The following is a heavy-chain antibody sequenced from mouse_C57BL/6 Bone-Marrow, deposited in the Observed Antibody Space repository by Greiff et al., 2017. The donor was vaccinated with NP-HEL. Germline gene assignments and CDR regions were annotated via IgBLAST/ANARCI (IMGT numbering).Heavy chain of an antibody. V-gene: IGHV1-81*01. Sequence: VQLQQSGAELARPGASVKLSCKASGYTFTSYGISWVKQRTGQGLEWIGEIDPRSGNTYYNEKFKGKATLTAAKSSSTAYMELRSLTSEDSAVYFCARSCYSSPYAMDYWGQGTSVTVSS. J-gene: IGHJ4*01. CDR3: ARSCYSSPYAMDY. D-gene: IGHD1-1*01. CDR1: GYTFTSYG. CDR2: IDPRSGNT.